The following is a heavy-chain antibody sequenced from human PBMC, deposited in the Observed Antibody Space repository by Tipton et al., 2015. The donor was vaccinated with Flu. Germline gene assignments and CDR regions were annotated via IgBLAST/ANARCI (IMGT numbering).Heavy chain of an antibody. CDR3: ARGPLPDSNWYNGMDV. CDR1: GFTFSSYD. D-gene: IGHD6-13*01. J-gene: IGHJ6*02. V-gene: IGHV3-13*01. Sequence: SLRLSCAASGFTFSSYDMHWVRQATGEGLQWVSGIDSAGDTYYLDSVKGRFTISRDNAKNSPYLQMKSLRGGDTAVYFCARGPLPDSNWYNGMDVWGQGTTVTVSS. CDR2: IDSAGDT.